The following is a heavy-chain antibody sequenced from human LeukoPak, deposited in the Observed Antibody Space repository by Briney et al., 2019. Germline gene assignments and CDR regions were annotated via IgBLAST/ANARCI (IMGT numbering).Heavy chain of an antibody. J-gene: IGHJ6*03. CDR3: AKDTTAWWYHRAYMNV. CDR2: IXXSGDKT. D-gene: IGHD2-15*01. V-gene: IGHV3-23*01. CDR1: GFSLSTYA. Sequence: GGSLRLSCAASGFSLSTYALXXVRQAPGGGLEWVAAIXXSGDKTYHADSVKGRFTISKDNSENRLSLQMDSLRAEDTAVYFCAKDTTAWWYHRAYMNVWGKGTTVTVSS.